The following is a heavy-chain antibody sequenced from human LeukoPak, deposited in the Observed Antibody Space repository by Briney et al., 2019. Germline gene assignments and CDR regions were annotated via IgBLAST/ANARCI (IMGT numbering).Heavy chain of an antibody. D-gene: IGHD1-7*01. CDR1: GFAFSTYG. V-gene: IGHV3-NL1*01. CDR2: ITGSGSGT. J-gene: IGHJ4*02. Sequence: PGGSLRLSCVASGFAFSTYGMHWVRQAPGKGLEWVSGITGSGSGTYYADSVKGQFTISRDNAKNTLYLQMNSLRAEDTAVYYCAREAGELVWGQGTLVTVSS. CDR3: AREAGELV.